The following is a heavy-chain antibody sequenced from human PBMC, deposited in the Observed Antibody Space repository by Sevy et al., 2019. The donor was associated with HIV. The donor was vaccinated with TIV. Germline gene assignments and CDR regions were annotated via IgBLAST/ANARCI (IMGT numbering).Heavy chain of an antibody. Sequence: SETLSLTCTVSGGSISSYYWSWIRQPPGKGLEWIGYIYYSGSTNYNPSLKSRVTISVDTSKNQFSLKLSSVTAADTAVYYCARSDCTNGVCYDYLGQGTLVTVSS. V-gene: IGHV4-59*01. D-gene: IGHD2-8*01. J-gene: IGHJ4*02. CDR2: IYYSGST. CDR3: ARSDCTNGVCYDY. CDR1: GGSISSYY.